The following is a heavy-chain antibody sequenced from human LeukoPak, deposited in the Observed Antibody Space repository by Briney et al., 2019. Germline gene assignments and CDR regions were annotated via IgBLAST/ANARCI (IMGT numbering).Heavy chain of an antibody. J-gene: IGHJ3*02. CDR2: IYYSGST. D-gene: IGHD6-19*01. CDR3: ARQEIAVAGRGAFDI. V-gene: IGHV4-39*01. CDR1: GGSISSSSYY. Sequence: SETLSLTCTVSGGSISSSSYYWGWIRQPPGKGLEWIGSIYYSGSTYYNPSLKSRVTISVDTSKNQFSPKLSSVTAADTAVYYCARQEIAVAGRGAFDIWGQGTMVTVSS.